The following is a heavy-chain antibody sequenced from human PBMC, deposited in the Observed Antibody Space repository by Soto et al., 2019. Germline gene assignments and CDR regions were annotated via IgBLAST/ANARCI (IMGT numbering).Heavy chain of an antibody. D-gene: IGHD3-3*01. CDR1: GGSISSYY. CDR2: IYYSGST. V-gene: IGHV4-59*01. Sequence: SETLSLTCTVSGGSISSYYWSWIRQPPGKGLEWIGYIYYSGSTNYNPSLKSRVTISVDTSKNQFSLKLSSVTAADTAVDYCARVNEFWSGYFYYYYYGIDVWGQGTTVTVSS. CDR3: ARVNEFWSGYFYYYYYGIDV. J-gene: IGHJ6*02.